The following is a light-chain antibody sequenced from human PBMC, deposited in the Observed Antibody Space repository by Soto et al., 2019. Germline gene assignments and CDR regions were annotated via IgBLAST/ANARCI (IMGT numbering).Light chain of an antibody. J-gene: IGLJ1*01. Sequence: QSVLTQPPSASGTPGQRVTISCSGSSSNIGSNYVYWYQQFPGTAPRLLIYGNYQRPSGVPDRFSGSKSGTSASLAISGPRSEDEADYYCGAWDASRNSFLFAAGTKVTVL. CDR1: SSNIGSNY. CDR2: GNY. V-gene: IGLV1-47*02. CDR3: GAWDASRNSFL.